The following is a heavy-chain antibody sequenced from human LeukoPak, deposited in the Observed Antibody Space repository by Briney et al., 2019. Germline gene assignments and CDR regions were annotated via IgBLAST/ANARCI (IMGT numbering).Heavy chain of an antibody. Sequence: GGSLRLSCAASGFTFNRNWMSWLRQAPGKGLEWVANIKEDGSVKNYEDSVKGRFTISRDNAKNSLYLQMNSLRAEDTAVYHCARAPLVLQYRWWFDPWGQGTLVIVSS. CDR3: ARAPLVLQYRWWFDP. CDR1: GFTFNRNW. CDR2: IKEDGSVK. D-gene: IGHD5-24*01. V-gene: IGHV3-7*02. J-gene: IGHJ5*02.